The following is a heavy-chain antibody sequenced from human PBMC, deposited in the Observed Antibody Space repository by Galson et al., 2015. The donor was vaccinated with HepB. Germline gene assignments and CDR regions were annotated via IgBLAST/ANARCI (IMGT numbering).Heavy chain of an antibody. CDR3: TRSETGKWGGV. CDR2: IRSKANYYAT. CDR1: GFTFSDFA. V-gene: IGHV3-73*01. Sequence: SLRLSCAASGFTFSDFAIHWVRQASGKGPEWVGRIRSKANYYATGYAASVKGRFTISRDDSKNTAYLQMNGLKTDDTAVYYCTRSETGKWGGVWGQGTTVTVSS. D-gene: IGHD1-26*01. J-gene: IGHJ6*02.